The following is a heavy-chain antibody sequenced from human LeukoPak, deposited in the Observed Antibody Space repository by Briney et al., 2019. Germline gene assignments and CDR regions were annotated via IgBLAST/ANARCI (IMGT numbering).Heavy chain of an antibody. CDR1: GYSFTSYW. J-gene: IGHJ3*02. D-gene: IGHD6-19*01. CDR3: ARVPGIAVAGQDAFDI. CDR2: IYPGDSDT. Sequence: HGESLKISCKGSGYSFTSYWIGWVRQMPGKGLEWMGIIYPGDSDTRYSPSFQGQVTISADKSISTAYLQWSSLKASDTAMYYRARVPGIAVAGQDAFDIWGQGTMVTVSS. V-gene: IGHV5-51*01.